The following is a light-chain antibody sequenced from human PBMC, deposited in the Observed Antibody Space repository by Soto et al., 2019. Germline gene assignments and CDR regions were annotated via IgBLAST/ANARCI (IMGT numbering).Light chain of an antibody. CDR3: QQYKSSST. J-gene: IGKJ1*01. CDR2: KAS. Sequence: DIQMTQSPSTLSASVGDRVTITCRASQSIISWLAWYQQKPDKAPKLLIYKASSLETGVPSRFSGSGSGTEFTLTITSLQPDDFGVYYCQQYKSSSTFGQGTKVDIK. CDR1: QSIISW. V-gene: IGKV1-5*03.